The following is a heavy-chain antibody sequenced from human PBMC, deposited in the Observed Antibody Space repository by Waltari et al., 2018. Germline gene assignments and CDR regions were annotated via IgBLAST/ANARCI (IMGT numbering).Heavy chain of an antibody. D-gene: IGHD3-16*01. J-gene: IGHJ4*02. CDR1: GFPFSTSD. CDR3: ARSRSSIWGLDY. CDR2: IRSGGSSM. V-gene: IGHV3-48*03. Sequence: EVQLVESGGGLVQPGGSLRLSCAASGFPFSTSDRNWGRQAPGKGLEWIAHIRSGGSSMYYADSVKGRFTISTDNAKNSVFLRMNSLRAEDTAVYYCARSRSSIWGLDYWGQGTLVTVSS.